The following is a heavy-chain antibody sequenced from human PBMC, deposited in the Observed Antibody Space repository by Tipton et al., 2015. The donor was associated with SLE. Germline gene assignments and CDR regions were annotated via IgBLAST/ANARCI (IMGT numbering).Heavy chain of an antibody. CDR3: ARQSFGGSWEFDY. Sequence: QLVQSGAEVKKTGSSVKVSCKASGGTFSSSAISWVRQAPGQGLAWMGGFIHIFGTAVYAQKFQGRVTITADKSTNTAYMELSSLRSEDTGVYYCARQSFGGSWEFDYWGQGALVTVSS. J-gene: IGHJ4*02. V-gene: IGHV1-69*06. D-gene: IGHD2-15*01. CDR2: FIHIFGTA. CDR1: GGTFSSSA.